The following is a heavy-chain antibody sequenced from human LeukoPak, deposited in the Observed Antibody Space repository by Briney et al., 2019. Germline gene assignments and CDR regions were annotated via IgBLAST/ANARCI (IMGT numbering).Heavy chain of an antibody. Sequence: SETLSLTCAVYGGSFSGYYWSWIRQPPGKGLEWIGEINHSGSTNYNPSLKSRVIISVDTSKNQFSLKLSSVTAADTAVYYCARSGSFFYWGQGTLVTVSS. J-gene: IGHJ4*02. CDR2: INHSGST. CDR3: ARSGSFFY. V-gene: IGHV4-34*01. D-gene: IGHD6-13*01. CDR1: GGSFSGYY.